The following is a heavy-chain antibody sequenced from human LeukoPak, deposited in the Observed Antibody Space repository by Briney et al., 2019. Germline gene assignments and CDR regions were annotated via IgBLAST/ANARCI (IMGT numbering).Heavy chain of an antibody. V-gene: IGHV3-30-3*01. D-gene: IGHD3-10*01. CDR2: ISYDGSNK. CDR3: ARDPAEYGSGSYCNY. J-gene: IGHJ4*02. Sequence: HPGRSLRLSCAASGFTFSSYAMHWVRQAPGKGLEWVAVISYDGSNKYYADSVKGRFTISRDNSKNTLYLQMNSLRAEDTAVYYCARDPAEYGSGSYCNYWGQGTLVTVSS. CDR1: GFTFSSYA.